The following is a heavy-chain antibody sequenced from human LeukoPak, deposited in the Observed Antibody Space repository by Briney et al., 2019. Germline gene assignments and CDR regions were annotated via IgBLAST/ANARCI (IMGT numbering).Heavy chain of an antibody. V-gene: IGHV4-59*01. D-gene: IGHD3-22*01. CDR1: GGSFSGYY. CDR2: IYYSGST. CDR3: ARASTYYYDSSGYYRAYYFDY. Sequence: PSETLSPTCAVYGGSFSGYYWSWIRQPPGKGLEWIGYIYYSGSTNYNPSLKSRVTISVDTSKNQFSLKLSSVTAADTAVYYCARASTYYYDSSGYYRAYYFDYWGQGTLVTVSS. J-gene: IGHJ4*02.